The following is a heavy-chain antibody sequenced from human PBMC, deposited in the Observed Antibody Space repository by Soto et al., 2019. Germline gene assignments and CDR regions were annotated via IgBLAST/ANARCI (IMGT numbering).Heavy chain of an antibody. V-gene: IGHV3-48*02. CDR1: GFTFSSYS. Sequence: EVQLVESGGGLVQPGGSLRLSCAASGFTFSSYSMNWVRQAPGKGLEWVSYISSSSSTIYYADSVKGRFTISRDNAKSSLYLQMNSLRDEDTAVYYCARESRFLEWLYLNWFDPWGQGTLVTVSS. CDR3: ARESRFLEWLYLNWFDP. D-gene: IGHD3-3*01. J-gene: IGHJ5*02. CDR2: ISSSSSTI.